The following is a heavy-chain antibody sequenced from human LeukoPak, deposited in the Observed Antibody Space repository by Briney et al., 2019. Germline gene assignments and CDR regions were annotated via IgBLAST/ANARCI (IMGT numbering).Heavy chain of an antibody. V-gene: IGHV4-34*01. CDR2: INDSGST. Sequence: PSETLSLTCAVYGGSFSGYYWSWIRQPPGKGLEWIGEINDSGSTNYNPSLKSRVTISVDTSKNQFSLKLSSVTAADTAVYYCARDRRYYDSSGYTNFYYWGQGTLVTVSS. J-gene: IGHJ4*02. CDR1: GGSFSGYY. D-gene: IGHD3-22*01. CDR3: ARDRRYYDSSGYTNFYY.